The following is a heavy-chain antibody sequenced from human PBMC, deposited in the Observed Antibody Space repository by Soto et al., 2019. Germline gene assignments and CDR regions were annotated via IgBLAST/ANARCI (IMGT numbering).Heavy chain of an antibody. V-gene: IGHV1-18*01. D-gene: IGHD6-6*01. CDR2: IGAYNGNT. J-gene: IGHJ6*02. Sequence: ASVKVSCKASGYTFTSYGISWVRQAPGQGLEWMGWIGAYNGNTNYAQKLQGRVTMTTDTSTSTAYMELRSLRSDDTAVYYCARDGIIAARPDRDYYYYYGMDVWGQGTTVTVSS. CDR3: ARDGIIAARPDRDYYYYYGMDV. CDR1: GYTFTSYG.